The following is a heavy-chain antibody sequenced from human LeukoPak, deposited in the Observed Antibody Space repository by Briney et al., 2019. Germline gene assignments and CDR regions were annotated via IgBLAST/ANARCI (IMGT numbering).Heavy chain of an antibody. CDR2: INHSGST. D-gene: IGHD3-3*01. CDR1: GGSFSGYY. V-gene: IGHV4-34*01. CDR3: ARIEGNVLRFLEWPYYFDY. J-gene: IGHJ4*02. Sequence: PSETLSLTCAVYGGSFSGYYWSWIRQPPGKGLEWIGEINHSGSTNYNPSLKSRVTISVDTSKNQFSLKLSSVTAADTAVYYCARIEGNVLRFLEWPYYFDYWGQGTLVTVSS.